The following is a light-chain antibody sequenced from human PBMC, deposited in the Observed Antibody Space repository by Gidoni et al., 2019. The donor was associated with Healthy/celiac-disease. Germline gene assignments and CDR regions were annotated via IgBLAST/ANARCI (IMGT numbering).Light chain of an antibody. V-gene: IGLV2-14*01. Sequence: QAALTQPASVSGSPGQSITISCTGTRSDVGGYNYVSWYRQHPVKAPKLMIYAVSTRPSGVSNRFSGSKSGNTASLTISGLQAEDEADYYCSSYTSSSTPVVFGGGTTLTVL. CDR1: RSDVGGYNY. CDR3: SSYTSSSTPVV. J-gene: IGLJ2*01. CDR2: AVS.